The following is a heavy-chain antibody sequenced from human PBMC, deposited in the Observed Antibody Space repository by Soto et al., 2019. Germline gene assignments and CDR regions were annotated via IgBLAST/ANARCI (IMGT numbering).Heavy chain of an antibody. CDR2: ISAYNGNT. CDR1: GYTFTSYG. J-gene: IGHJ6*02. V-gene: IGHV1-18*01. CDR3: ARGGSAASGGFWSGYYPYYYYYGMDV. D-gene: IGHD3-3*01. Sequence: ASVKVSCKASGYTFTSYGISWVRQAPGQGLESMGWISAYNGNTNYAQKLQGRVTMTTDTSTSTAYMELRSLRSDDTAVYYCARGGSAASGGFWSGYYPYYYYYGMDVWGQGTTVTVSS.